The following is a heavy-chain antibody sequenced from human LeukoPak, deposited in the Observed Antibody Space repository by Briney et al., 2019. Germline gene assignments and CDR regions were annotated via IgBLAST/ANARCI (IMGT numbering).Heavy chain of an antibody. Sequence: GGSLRLSCAASGFTFSSYEMNWVRQAPGKGLEWVSYIRSSGSTIYYADSVKGRFTISRDNAKNSLYLQMNSLRAEDTAVYYCARWIYCSGGSCYGVHYMDVWGKGTTVTISS. CDR2: IRSSGSTI. J-gene: IGHJ6*03. CDR3: ARWIYCSGGSCYGVHYMDV. V-gene: IGHV3-48*03. CDR1: GFTFSSYE. D-gene: IGHD2-15*01.